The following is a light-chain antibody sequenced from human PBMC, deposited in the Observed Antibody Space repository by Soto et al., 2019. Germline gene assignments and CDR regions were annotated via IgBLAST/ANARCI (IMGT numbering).Light chain of an antibody. J-gene: IGKJ1*01. CDR3: QQLNSYPLT. Sequence: AIQLTQSPSSLSASVGDRVTITCRASQGISSALAWYQQKPGKAPKLLIYDASSLESGVPSRFSGSGSGTDFTLTISSLQPEEFATYSCQQLNSYPLTFRQGTKVEIK. V-gene: IGKV1-13*02. CDR1: QGISSA. CDR2: DAS.